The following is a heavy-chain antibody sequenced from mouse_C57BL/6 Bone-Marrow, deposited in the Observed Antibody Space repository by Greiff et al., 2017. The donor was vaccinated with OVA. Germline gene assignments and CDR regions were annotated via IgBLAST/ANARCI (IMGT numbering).Heavy chain of an antibody. J-gene: IGHJ2*01. CDR2: IYPGDGDT. V-gene: IGHV1-82*01. D-gene: IGHD4-1*01. CDR3: ARGRWDDY. CDR1: GYAFSSSW. Sequence: VQLQQSGPELVKPGASVKISCKASGYAFSSSWMNWVKQRPGKGLEWIGRIYPGDGDTNYNGKFKGKATLTADKSSSTAYMQLSSLTSEDSAVYFCARGRWDDYWGQGTTLTVSS.